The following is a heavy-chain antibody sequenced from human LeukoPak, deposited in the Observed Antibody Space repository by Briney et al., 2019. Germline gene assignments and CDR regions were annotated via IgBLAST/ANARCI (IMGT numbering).Heavy chain of an antibody. D-gene: IGHD1-26*01. Sequence: GASVTVSCKAPGYTFTSYGISWVRQAPGQGLEWMGWISAYNGNTNYAQKLQGRVTMTTDTSTSTAYMELRSLRSDDTAVYYCARNRGSYYYYYGMDVWGQGTTVTVSS. J-gene: IGHJ6*02. V-gene: IGHV1-18*01. CDR1: GYTFTSYG. CDR2: ISAYNGNT. CDR3: ARNRGSYYYYYGMDV.